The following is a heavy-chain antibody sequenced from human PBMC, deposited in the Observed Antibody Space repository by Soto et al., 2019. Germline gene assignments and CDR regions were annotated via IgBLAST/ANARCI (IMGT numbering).Heavy chain of an antibody. CDR3: ARTNIVATVNYFDY. V-gene: IGHV4-34*01. D-gene: IGHD5-12*01. CDR1: GESFSGYY. J-gene: IGHJ4*02. Sequence: SETLSLTCAVYGESFSGYYWSWIRQPPGKGLEWIGEINHSGSTNYNPSLKSRVTISVDTSKNQFSLKLSSVTAADTAVYYCARTNIVATVNYFDYWGQGTLVTVSS. CDR2: INHSGST.